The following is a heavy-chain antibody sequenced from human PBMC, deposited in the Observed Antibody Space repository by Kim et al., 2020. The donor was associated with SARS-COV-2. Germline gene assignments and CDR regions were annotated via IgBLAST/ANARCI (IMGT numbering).Heavy chain of an antibody. D-gene: IGHD4-4*01. Sequence: KGRFTISRDNAKNSLYLKMNSLRAEDTAVYYCARVKTTVTTRLNRWYFDLWGRGTLVTVSS. CDR3: ARVKTTVTTRLNRWYFDL. V-gene: IGHV3-11*06. J-gene: IGHJ2*01.